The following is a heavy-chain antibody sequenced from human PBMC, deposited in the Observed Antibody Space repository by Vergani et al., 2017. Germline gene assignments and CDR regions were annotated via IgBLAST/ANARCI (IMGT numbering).Heavy chain of an antibody. CDR3: ARRDSSSPALDY. CDR2: INHSGST. V-gene: IGHV4-34*01. J-gene: IGHJ4*02. D-gene: IGHD6-6*01. Sequence: QVQLQQWGAGLLKPSETLSLTCAVYGGSFSGYYWSWIRQPPGKGLEWIGEINHSGSTNYNPSLKSRVTISVDTSKNQFSLKLSSVTAGDTAVYYCARRDSSSPALDYWGQGTLVTVSS. CDR1: GGSFSGYY.